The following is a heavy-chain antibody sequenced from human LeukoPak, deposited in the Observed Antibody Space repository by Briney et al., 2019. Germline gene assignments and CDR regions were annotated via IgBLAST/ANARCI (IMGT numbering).Heavy chain of an antibody. D-gene: IGHD5-24*01. J-gene: IGHJ5*02. V-gene: IGHV1-46*01. CDR2: INPSGGST. Sequence: GASVKVSCKASGYTFTSYYMHCERQAPGQGLEWMGIINPSGGSTSYAQKFQGRVNMTRDTSKSTVYMELSSLRSEYTAVYYCARSRDGYNNNWFDPWGQGTLVTVPS. CDR1: GYTFTSYY. CDR3: ARSRDGYNNNWFDP.